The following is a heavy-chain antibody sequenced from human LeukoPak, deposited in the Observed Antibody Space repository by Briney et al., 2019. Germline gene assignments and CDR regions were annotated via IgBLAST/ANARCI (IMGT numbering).Heavy chain of an antibody. V-gene: IGHV4-34*01. CDR2: INHSGST. J-gene: IGHJ4*02. CDR1: GGSFSGYY. D-gene: IGHD5-24*01. Sequence: PSETLSLTCAVYGGSFSGYYWSWIRQPPGKGLEWIGEINHSGSTNYGPSLKSRVTISVDTSKNQFSLKLSSVTAADTAVYYCASLEMATQTRFDYWGQGTLVTVSS. CDR3: ASLEMATQTRFDY.